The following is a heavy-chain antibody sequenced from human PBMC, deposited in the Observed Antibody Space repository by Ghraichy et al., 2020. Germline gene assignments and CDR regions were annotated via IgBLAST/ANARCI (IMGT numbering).Heavy chain of an antibody. Sequence: ASVKVSRKTSEYSFTAYPIHWVRQAPGQGLEWMGWIQTANGKPKYSQRFQDRITITRDTSARTVYMELSSLRSQDTAVYYCARGTTMVQGASDWGQGTQVTVSS. CDR2: IQTANGKP. J-gene: IGHJ4*02. V-gene: IGHV1-3*04. CDR3: ARGTTMVQGASD. CDR1: EYSFTAYP. D-gene: IGHD3-10*01.